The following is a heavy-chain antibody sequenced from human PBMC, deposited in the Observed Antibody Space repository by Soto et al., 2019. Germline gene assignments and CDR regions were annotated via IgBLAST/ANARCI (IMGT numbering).Heavy chain of an antibody. CDR1: GFTFSSYG. CDR2: IWYDGSNK. Sequence: QVQLVESGGGVVQPGRSLRLSCAASGFTFSSYGMHWVRQAPGKGLEWVAVIWYDGSNKYYADYVKGRFTSSRDNSKNTLYLQMNSLRAEDMAVYYCVTDEYSSSCNFDYWCQGTLVTVSS. CDR3: VTDEYSSSCNFDY. J-gene: IGHJ4*02. V-gene: IGHV3-33*01. D-gene: IGHD6-6*01.